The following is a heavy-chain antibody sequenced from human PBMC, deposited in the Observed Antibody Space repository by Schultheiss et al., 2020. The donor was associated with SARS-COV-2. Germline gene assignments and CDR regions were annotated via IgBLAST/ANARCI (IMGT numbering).Heavy chain of an antibody. V-gene: IGHV4-31*11. CDR3: ARDDRWTVTTGAFDI. D-gene: IGHD4-11*01. J-gene: IGHJ3*02. CDR1: GGSFSGYY. CDR2: IYYSGST. Sequence: SCAVYGGSFSGYYWSWIRQHPGKGLEWIGYIYYSGSTYYNPSLKSRVTISVDTSKNQFSLKLSSVTAADTAVYYCARDDRWTVTTGAFDIWGQGTMVTVSS.